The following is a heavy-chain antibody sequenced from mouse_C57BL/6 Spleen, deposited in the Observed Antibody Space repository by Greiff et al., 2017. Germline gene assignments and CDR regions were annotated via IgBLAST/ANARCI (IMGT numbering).Heavy chain of an antibody. CDR3: ARRGLYGNYDWFAY. V-gene: IGHV1-19*01. CDR2: INPYNGGT. D-gene: IGHD2-1*01. CDR1: GYTFTDYY. Sequence: VHVKQSGPVLVKPGASVKMSCKASGYTFTDYYMNWVKQSHGKSLEWIGVINPYNGGTSYNQKFKGKATLTVDKSSSTAYMELNSLTSEDSAVYYCARRGLYGNYDWFAYWGQGTLVTVSA. J-gene: IGHJ3*01.